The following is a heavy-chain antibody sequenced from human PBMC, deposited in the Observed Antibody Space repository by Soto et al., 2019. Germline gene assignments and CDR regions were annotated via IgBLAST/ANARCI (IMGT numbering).Heavy chain of an antibody. D-gene: IGHD2-15*01. CDR1: SGSISSSNW. J-gene: IGHJ4*02. CDR3: ASSPPYCSGGSCYSIDY. CDR2: IYHSGST. V-gene: IGHV4-4*02. Sequence: QVQLQESGPGLVKPSGTLSLTCAVSSGSISSSNWWSWVRQPPGKGLEWIGEIYHSGSTNYNPSLKSRVTISVDKSKHQFSLKLSSVTAADTAVYYCASSPPYCSGGSCYSIDYWGQGTLVTVSS.